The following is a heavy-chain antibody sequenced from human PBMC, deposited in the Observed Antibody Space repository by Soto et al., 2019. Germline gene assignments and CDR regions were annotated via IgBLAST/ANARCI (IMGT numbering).Heavy chain of an antibody. J-gene: IGHJ5*02. V-gene: IGHV1-18*01. CDR2: VRGDNGHR. D-gene: IGHD2-15*01. Sequence: QVQLVQSGAEVKKPGASVKVSCKASGYTFSTHGISWVRQVPGQGLEWMGWVRGDNGHRNYAQSLQGRVTMTTDTSTNTAYMELRSLRSDDTAVYYCARDFGDCRSGTCYREWFDPWGQGTLVTVSS. CDR1: GYTFSTHG. CDR3: ARDFGDCRSGTCYREWFDP.